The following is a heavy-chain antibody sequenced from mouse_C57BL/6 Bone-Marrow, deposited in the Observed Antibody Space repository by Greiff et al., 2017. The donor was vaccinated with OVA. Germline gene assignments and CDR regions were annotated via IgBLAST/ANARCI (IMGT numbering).Heavy chain of an antibody. CDR1: GYTFTDYY. V-gene: IGHV1-76*01. Sequence: QVQLQQSGAELVRPGASVKLSCKASGYTFTDYYINWVKQRPGQGLEWIARIYPGSGNTYYNEKFKGKATLTAEKSSSTAYMQLSSLTSEDSAVYFCARGGVYSNYVGYAMDYWGQGTSVTVSS. CDR2: IYPGSGNT. CDR3: ARGGVYSNYVGYAMDY. J-gene: IGHJ4*01. D-gene: IGHD2-5*01.